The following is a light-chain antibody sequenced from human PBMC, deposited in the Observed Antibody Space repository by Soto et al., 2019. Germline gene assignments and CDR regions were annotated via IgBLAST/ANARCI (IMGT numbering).Light chain of an antibody. CDR2: AAS. V-gene: IGKV1-8*01. Sequence: AIRMTQSPSSFSASTGDRVTITCRASQGISTYLAWYQQKPGKAPKLLIYAASTLQSGVPSRFSGSGSGTDFTLTISCLQSEDFAIYYCQQCNSYSFGPGTKVDIK. CDR3: QQCNSYS. CDR1: QGISTY. J-gene: IGKJ3*01.